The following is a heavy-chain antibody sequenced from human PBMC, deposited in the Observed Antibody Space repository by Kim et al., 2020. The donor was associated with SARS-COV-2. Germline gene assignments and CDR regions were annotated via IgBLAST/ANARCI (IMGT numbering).Heavy chain of an antibody. CDR1: GFTFSSYA. D-gene: IGHD3-10*01. Sequence: GGSLRLSCAASGFTFSSYAMHWVRQAPGKGLEWVAVIWYDGSNKYYADSVKGRFTISRDNSKNTLYLQMNSLRAEDTAVYYCAKIRGAFDIWGQGTMVTVSS. V-gene: IGHV3-33*06. CDR3: AKIRGAFDI. J-gene: IGHJ3*02. CDR2: IWYDGSNK.